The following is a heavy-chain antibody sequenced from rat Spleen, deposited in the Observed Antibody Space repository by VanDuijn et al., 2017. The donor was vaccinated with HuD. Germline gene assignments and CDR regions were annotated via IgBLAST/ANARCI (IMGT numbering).Heavy chain of an antibody. CDR1: GFTFSDFG. V-gene: IGHV5-20*01. Sequence: EVQLVESGGGLVQPGRSLKLSCAASGFTFSDFGMAWVRQAPKKGLEWVASISSGGGGIYYLDSVKGRFTISRDNAKSTLYLQLDSLRSEDTATYYCTTDTFYDGTYYPGGFDYWGQGVMVTVSS. D-gene: IGHD1-12*02. CDR2: ISSGGGGI. J-gene: IGHJ2*01. CDR3: TTDTFYDGTYYPGGFDY.